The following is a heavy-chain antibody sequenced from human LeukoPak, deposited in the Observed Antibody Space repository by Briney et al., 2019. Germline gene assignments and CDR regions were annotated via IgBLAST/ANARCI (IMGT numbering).Heavy chain of an antibody. J-gene: IGHJ5*02. CDR1: GYIFTNYG. CDR3: ASGSSSGVSWFDP. CDR2: ISGYNGNT. V-gene: IGHV1-18*01. Sequence: GASVKVSCKASGYIFTNYGISWVRQAPGQGLEWMGWISGYNGNTNYAQKFQERVTITRDMSTSTAYMELSSLRSEDTAVYYCASGSSSGVSWFDPWGQGTLVTVSS. D-gene: IGHD6-6*01.